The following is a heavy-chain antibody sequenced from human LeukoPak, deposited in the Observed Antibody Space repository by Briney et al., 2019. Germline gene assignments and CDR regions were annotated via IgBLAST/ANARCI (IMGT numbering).Heavy chain of an antibody. J-gene: IGHJ6*02. D-gene: IGHD3-10*01. CDR1: GGSISSSSYY. CDR2: IYYSGST. Sequence: SETLSLTCTVSGGSISSSSYYWGWIRQPPGKGLEWIGSIYYSGSTYYNPSLKSRVTISVDTSKNQFSLKLSSVTAADTAVYYCARKRSTVRGEYGMDVWGQGTTVTVSS. CDR3: ARKRSTVRGEYGMDV. V-gene: IGHV4-39*07.